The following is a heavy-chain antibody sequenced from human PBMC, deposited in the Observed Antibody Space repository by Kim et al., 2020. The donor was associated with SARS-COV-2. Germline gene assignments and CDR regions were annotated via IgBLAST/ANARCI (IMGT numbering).Heavy chain of an antibody. Sequence: GGSLRLSCAASGFTFGDYGMSWVRQAPGKGLDWVSGINWNGGSTGYADSVKGRFTISRDNAKNSLYLQMNSLRAEDTALYYCARDPRNAQLEGYSSGWYFFAFDIWGQGTMVTVSS. D-gene: IGHD6-19*01. J-gene: IGHJ3*02. CDR3: ARDPRNAQLEGYSSGWYFFAFDI. CDR1: GFTFGDYG. CDR2: INWNGGST. V-gene: IGHV3-20*04.